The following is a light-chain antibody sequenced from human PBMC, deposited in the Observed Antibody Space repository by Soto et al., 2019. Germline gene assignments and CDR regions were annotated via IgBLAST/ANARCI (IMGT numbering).Light chain of an antibody. CDR2: GVS. J-gene: IGKJ4*01. V-gene: IGKV3-20*01. CDR3: QQYYSERFS. CDR1: QIVSSTY. Sequence: DIVLTQSPGILSLSPGESATLSCRASQIVSSTYVAWYQQKPGQPPRLLIYGVSTRATGVPDRFSGSGSGTDFPLTISRLDPEDFAVYFCQQYYSERFSFGGGTKVEIK.